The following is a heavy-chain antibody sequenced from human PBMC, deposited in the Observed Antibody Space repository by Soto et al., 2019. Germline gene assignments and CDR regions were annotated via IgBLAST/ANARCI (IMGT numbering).Heavy chain of an antibody. V-gene: IGHV1-8*01. J-gene: IGHJ4*02. CDR1: GYTFGNYD. D-gene: IGHD5-12*01. Sequence: ASVKVSCKASGYTFGNYDINWVRQATGQGLEWMGRMNPKSGNRGYAQKFQGRVTMTRDTALTTAYLELSSLTSDDTAVYYCARVKSGGHSTDWGQGTQVTVSS. CDR2: MNPKSGNR. CDR3: ARVKSGGHSTD.